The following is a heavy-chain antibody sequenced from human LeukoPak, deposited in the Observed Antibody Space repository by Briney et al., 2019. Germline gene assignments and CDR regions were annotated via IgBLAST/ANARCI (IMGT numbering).Heavy chain of an antibody. J-gene: IGHJ5*02. V-gene: IGHV4-59*01. Sequence: PSETLSLTCTVSGASISSYYWSWIRQPPGKGLEWIGYIYYSGSTNYNPSLKSRVTISVDTSKNQFSLKLSSVTAADTAVYYCARKRGYCSSTSCSNWFDPWGQGTLVTVSS. CDR2: IYYSGST. CDR1: GASISSYY. D-gene: IGHD2-2*01. CDR3: ARKRGYCSSTSCSNWFDP.